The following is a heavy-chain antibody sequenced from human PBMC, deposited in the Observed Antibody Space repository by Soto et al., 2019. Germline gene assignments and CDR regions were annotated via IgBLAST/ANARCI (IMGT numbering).Heavy chain of an antibody. CDR2: IDPKGGDT. D-gene: IGHD4-17*01. J-gene: IGHJ5*02. CDR3: AREGPRYGDYLNWFDP. CDR1: GYMFTDYY. V-gene: IGHV1-2*02. Sequence: QVQLVQSGTEVKKPGASVKVSCKASGYMFTDYYMHWVRQAPGQGLEWMGWIDPKGGDTKYAQNFQGRVTMTRDTSISTAYMDLSSLISDDTAVYYCAREGPRYGDYLNWFDPWGQGTLVTVSS.